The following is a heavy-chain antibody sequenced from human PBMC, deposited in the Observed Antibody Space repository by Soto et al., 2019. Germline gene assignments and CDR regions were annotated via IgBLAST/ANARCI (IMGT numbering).Heavy chain of an antibody. D-gene: IGHD3-22*01. J-gene: IGHJ4*02. V-gene: IGHV3-33*08. CDR1: GFTFSSYG. CDR2: IWYDGSNK. Sequence: QVQLVESGGGVVQPGRSLRLSCAASGFTFSSYGMHWVRQAPGKGLEWVAVIWYDGSNKYYADSVKGRFTISRDNSKNTLYLQMNSLRAEDTAVYYCARGFTYYYDSSGYYSPDYWGQGTLVTVSS. CDR3: ARGFTYYYDSSGYYSPDY.